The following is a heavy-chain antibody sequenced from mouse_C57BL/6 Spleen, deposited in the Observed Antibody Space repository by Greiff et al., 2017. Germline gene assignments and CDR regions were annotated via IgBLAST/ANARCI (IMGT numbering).Heavy chain of an antibody. J-gene: IGHJ2*01. CDR2: INPNNGGT. Sequence: EVQLQQSGPELVKPGASVKISCKASGYTFTDYYMNWVKQSPGKSLEWIGEINPNNGGTSYNQKFKGKATLTVDKSSSTAYMELRSLTSEDSAVYYCARSEGWILAGGDWGQGTTLTVSS. D-gene: IGHD2-3*01. CDR3: ARSEGWILAGGD. V-gene: IGHV1-26*01. CDR1: GYTFTDYY.